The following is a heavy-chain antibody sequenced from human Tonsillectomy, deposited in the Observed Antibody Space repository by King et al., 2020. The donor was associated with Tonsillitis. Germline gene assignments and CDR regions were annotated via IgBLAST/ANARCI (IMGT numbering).Heavy chain of an antibody. V-gene: IGHV3-9*01. CDR3: AKGLGWGDYFES. J-gene: IGHJ4*02. D-gene: IGHD3-16*01. Sequence: VQLVESGGGLVQPGRSLRLSCAASGFTFGDFAMHWVRQAPGKGLEWVSGISWNSEKIAYADSVKGRFTISRDTAKNALYLQMNSPRPEDTALYYCAKGLGWGDYFESWGQGTLVTVSS. CDR1: GFTFGDFA. CDR2: ISWNSEKI.